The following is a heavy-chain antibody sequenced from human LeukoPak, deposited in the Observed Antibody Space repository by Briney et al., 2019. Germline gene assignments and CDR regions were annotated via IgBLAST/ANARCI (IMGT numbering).Heavy chain of an antibody. Sequence: PGGSLRLSCAASGFTFSISSMNWVRQAPGKGLEWVSHITSSSSAIYYADSVKGRFTISRDNAKNSLYLQMNSLRDEDTAVYYCARRGGGGRSDALDIWGQGTMVTVSS. CDR2: ITSSSSAI. V-gene: IGHV3-48*02. D-gene: IGHD2-21*01. J-gene: IGHJ3*02. CDR1: GFTFSISS. CDR3: ARRGGGGRSDALDI.